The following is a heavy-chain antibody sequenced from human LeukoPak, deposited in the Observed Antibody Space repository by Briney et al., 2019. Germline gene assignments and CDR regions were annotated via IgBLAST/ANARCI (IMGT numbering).Heavy chain of an antibody. CDR1: GFTFSSYA. V-gene: IGHV3-23*01. D-gene: IGHD6-19*01. CDR3: AKNDQWRLGYFDY. CDR2: ISGSGGST. J-gene: IGHJ4*02. Sequence: GGSLRLSCAASGFTFSSYAMSWVRRAPGKGLEWVSAISGSGGSTYYADSVKGRFTISRDNSKNTLYLQMNSLRAEDTAVYYCAKNDQWRLGYFDYWGQGTLVTVSS.